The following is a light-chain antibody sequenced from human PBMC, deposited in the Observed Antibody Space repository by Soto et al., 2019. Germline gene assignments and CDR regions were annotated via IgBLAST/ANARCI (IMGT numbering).Light chain of an antibody. Sequence: DIQMTQSPSTLSASIGDRVTIACRASQSLGSWLAWYQQKPGKAPKLLIYKASTLENRVPSRFSGSGSGTDFTLTISSLQPDDFATYYCQQYKSYYTFGQGTKVDI. CDR2: KAS. V-gene: IGKV1-5*03. CDR1: QSLGSW. J-gene: IGKJ2*01. CDR3: QQYKSYYT.